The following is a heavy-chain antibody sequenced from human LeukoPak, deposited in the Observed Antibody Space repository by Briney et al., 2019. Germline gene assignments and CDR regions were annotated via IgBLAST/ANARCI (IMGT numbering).Heavy chain of an antibody. Sequence: SETLSLTCTVSGDSISSSNSYWGWIRQPPGKGLEWIGSIYYSGNTYYNPSLKSRVTISVDTSKNQFSLKLSSVTAADTAVYYCARVSSGWYQAYWGQGTLVIVSS. J-gene: IGHJ4*02. CDR2: IYYSGNT. CDR3: ARVSSGWYQAY. V-gene: IGHV4-39*07. D-gene: IGHD6-19*01. CDR1: GDSISSSNSY.